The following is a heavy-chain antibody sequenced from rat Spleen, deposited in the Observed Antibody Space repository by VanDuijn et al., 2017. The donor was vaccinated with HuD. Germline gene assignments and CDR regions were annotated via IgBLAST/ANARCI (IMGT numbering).Heavy chain of an antibody. D-gene: IGHD1-4*01. Sequence: EVQLVESGGALVQPGRSMNLSCAASGFTFSDYYMAWVRQAPKKGLEWVASISYEGSSTYYGDYVKGRFTISRDNAKSTLYLQMNSLRSEDTATYYCARPDGYTYVMDAWGQGASVTVSS. J-gene: IGHJ4*01. CDR2: ISYEGSST. CDR3: ARPDGYTYVMDA. V-gene: IGHV5-22*01. CDR1: GFTFSDYY.